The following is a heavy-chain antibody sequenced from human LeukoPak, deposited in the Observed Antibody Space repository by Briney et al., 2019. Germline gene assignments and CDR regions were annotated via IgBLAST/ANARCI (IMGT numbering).Heavy chain of an antibody. V-gene: IGHV4-39*01. D-gene: IGHD3-10*01. Sequence: SSETLSPTCTVSGGSISSSSYYWGWIRQPPGKGLEWIGSIYYSGSTYYDPSLKSRVTISVDTSKNQFSLKLSSVTAADTAVYYCARQVWFGVYYYYMDVWGKGTTVTISS. J-gene: IGHJ6*03. CDR2: IYYSGST. CDR3: ARQVWFGVYYYYMDV. CDR1: GGSISSSSYY.